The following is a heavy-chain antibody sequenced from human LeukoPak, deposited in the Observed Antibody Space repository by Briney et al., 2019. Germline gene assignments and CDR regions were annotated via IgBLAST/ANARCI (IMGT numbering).Heavy chain of an antibody. J-gene: IGHJ4*02. CDR3: ARELRFLEWSPMYYFDY. V-gene: IGHV3-7*01. D-gene: IGHD3-3*01. CDR2: IKQDGSEK. Sequence: GGSLRLSCAASGITVSSNFMSWVRQAPGKGLEWVANIKQDGSEKYYVDSVKGRFTISRDNAKNSLYLQMNSLRAEDTAVYYCARELRFLEWSPMYYFDYWGQGTLVTVSS. CDR1: GITVSSNF.